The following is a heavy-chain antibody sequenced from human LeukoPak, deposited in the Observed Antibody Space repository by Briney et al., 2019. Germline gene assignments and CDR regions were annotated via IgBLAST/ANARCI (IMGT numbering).Heavy chain of an antibody. D-gene: IGHD5-18*01. Sequence: PGGSLRLSCAVSGFAFGSEAMSWVRQSPARGLEWVASISPGGGTTYYADNVRGRFTISRDNAKNSLYLQMSSLRAEDTAVYYCVRDGYSYGSAFDYWGQGTLVTVSS. CDR1: GFAFGSEA. CDR2: ISPGGGTT. J-gene: IGHJ4*02. V-gene: IGHV3-23*01. CDR3: VRDGYSYGSAFDY.